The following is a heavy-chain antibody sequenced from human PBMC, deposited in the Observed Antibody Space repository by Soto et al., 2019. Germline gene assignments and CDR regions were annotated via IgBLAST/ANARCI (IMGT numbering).Heavy chain of an antibody. Sequence: GASVKVSCKASGYTFTSYYMHWVRQAPGQGLEWMGIINPSGGSTSYAQKFQGRVTMTRDTSTSTVYMELSSLRSEDTAVYYCARDLYPDTAMVTGWFDPWGQGTLVTVSS. CDR3: ARDLYPDTAMVTGWFDP. CDR1: GYTFTSYY. J-gene: IGHJ5*02. D-gene: IGHD5-18*01. CDR2: INPSGGST. V-gene: IGHV1-46*01.